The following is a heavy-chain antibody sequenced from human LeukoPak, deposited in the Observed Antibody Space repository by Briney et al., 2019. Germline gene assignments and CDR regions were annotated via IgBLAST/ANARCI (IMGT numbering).Heavy chain of an antibody. Sequence: GGSLRLSCAASGFTFSSYGMHWVRQAPGKGLEWVAVIWYDGSKKYYAESVKGRFTISRDDSKNTLYLQMNRLRAEDTAVYYCARGSSYESGGFDYWGQGTLVTVSS. CDR1: GFTFSSYG. V-gene: IGHV3-33*01. J-gene: IGHJ4*02. CDR2: IWYDGSKK. D-gene: IGHD5-18*01. CDR3: ARGSSYESGGFDY.